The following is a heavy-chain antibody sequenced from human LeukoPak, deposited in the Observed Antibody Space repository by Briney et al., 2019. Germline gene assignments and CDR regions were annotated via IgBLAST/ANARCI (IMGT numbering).Heavy chain of an antibody. V-gene: IGHV4-59*02. CDR1: GDSVTGCY. J-gene: IGHJ4*02. D-gene: IGHD2-15*01. CDR2: IYKIGTT. Sequence: PSETLSLTCTVFGDSVTGCYLNWVRQPPGKGLEWIGHIYKIGTTNYNPSLKSRLTISADTSKNQFSLKLRSVTAADTAVYYCVIGVGWQPDYWGQGALVTVSS. CDR3: VIGVGWQPDY.